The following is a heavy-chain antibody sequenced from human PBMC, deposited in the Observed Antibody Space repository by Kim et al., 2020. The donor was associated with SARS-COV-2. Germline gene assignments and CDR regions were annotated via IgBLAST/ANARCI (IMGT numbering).Heavy chain of an antibody. Sequence: SETLSLTCAVYGGSFSGYYWSWIRQPPGKGLEWIGEINHSGSTNYNPSLKSRVTISVDTSKNQFSLKLSSVTAADTAVYYCARGHSSSPHFDYWGQGTLVTVSS. V-gene: IGHV4-34*01. CDR2: INHSGST. CDR1: GGSFSGYY. CDR3: ARGHSSSPHFDY. D-gene: IGHD6-6*01. J-gene: IGHJ4*02.